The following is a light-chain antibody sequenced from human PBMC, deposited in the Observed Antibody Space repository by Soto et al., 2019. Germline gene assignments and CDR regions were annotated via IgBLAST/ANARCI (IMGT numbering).Light chain of an antibody. CDR2: DAS. V-gene: IGKV3-11*01. CDR1: QSVSRY. CDR3: QQRSNWPSIT. J-gene: IGKJ5*01. Sequence: EIVLTHSPATLSLSPGERATLSCSASQSVSRYLAWYQQKPGQAPRLLIYDASSRATGIPARFSGSGSGTDFTLTISSLEPEDFAVYYCQQRSNWPSITFGQGTRLEIK.